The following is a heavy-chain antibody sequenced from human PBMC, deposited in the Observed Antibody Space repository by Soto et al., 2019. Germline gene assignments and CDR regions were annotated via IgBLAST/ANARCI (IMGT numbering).Heavy chain of an antibody. V-gene: IGHV1-18*01. J-gene: IGHJ3*02. CDR1: GYTFTSYG. CDR2: ISAYNGNT. Sequence: GAPVKASCKASGYTFTSYGISWVRQAPGQRLDWMGWISAYNGNTNYAQKLQGRVTMTTDTSTSTAYMELRSLRSDDTAVYYCVIGLDVVVITGPDNDAFDIWGQGTMVTVSS. CDR3: VIGLDVVVITGPDNDAFDI. D-gene: IGHD3-22*01.